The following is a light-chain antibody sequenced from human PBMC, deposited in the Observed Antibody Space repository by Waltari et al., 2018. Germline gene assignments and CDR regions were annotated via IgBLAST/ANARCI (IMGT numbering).Light chain of an antibody. CDR3: QQYNTWPPST. J-gene: IGKJ2*02. CDR2: GAS. V-gene: IGKV3-15*01. Sequence: EIVMTQSPAALSVSPGERATLSCRASQSVSSNLAWYQHKPGQPPRLLTSGASTRATCVPARFSGSGSGTEFTLTISSLQSEDSAIYYCQQYNTWPPSTFGQGTKLEIK. CDR1: QSVSSN.